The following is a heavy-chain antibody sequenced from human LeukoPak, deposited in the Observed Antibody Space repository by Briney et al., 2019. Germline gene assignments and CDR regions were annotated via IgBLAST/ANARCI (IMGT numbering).Heavy chain of an antibody. J-gene: IGHJ4*02. CDR3: ARVANLYRDPFDY. CDR1: GFIFSSYW. Sequence: GGSLRLSCAASGFIFSSYWMHCVRQAPGKGLVWVSRINSDGSSTRYADSVKGRFTISRDNAKNTMYLQMNSLRAEDTAVYYCARVANLYRDPFDYWGQGTLVTVSS. CDR2: INSDGSST. D-gene: IGHD2-2*02. V-gene: IGHV3-74*01.